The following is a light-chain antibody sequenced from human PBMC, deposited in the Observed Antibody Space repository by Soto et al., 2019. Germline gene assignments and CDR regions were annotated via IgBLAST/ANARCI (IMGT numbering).Light chain of an antibody. CDR1: QSLSSY. J-gene: IGKJ4*01. CDR2: DAS. Sequence: EIVLTQSPATLSLPPGERATLSCRASQSLSSYLAWYQQKPGQAPRLLIYDASNMAAGIPARFSGSGSETDFTLTISSLEPEDIAVYYFQQRVHWPLTFGGGTKLEIK. V-gene: IGKV3-11*01. CDR3: QQRVHWPLT.